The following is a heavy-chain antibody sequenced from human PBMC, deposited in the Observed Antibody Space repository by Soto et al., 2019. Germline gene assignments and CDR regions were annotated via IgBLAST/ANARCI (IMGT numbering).Heavy chain of an antibody. Sequence: EVELVESGGGLVQPGGSLRLSCAASGFPFSTYSMSWVRQAPGKGLEWISYISASTLTTFYADSVKGRFTISRDTAQNSLYLQMNSLRDADTAVYYCARAPQLVAPAATGFDSWGQGTLVTVSS. V-gene: IGHV3-48*02. CDR1: GFPFSTYS. CDR2: ISASTLTT. CDR3: ARAPQLVAPAATGFDS. D-gene: IGHD2-2*01. J-gene: IGHJ4*02.